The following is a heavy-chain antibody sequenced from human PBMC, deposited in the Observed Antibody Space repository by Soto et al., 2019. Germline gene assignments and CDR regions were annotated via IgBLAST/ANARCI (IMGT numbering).Heavy chain of an antibody. CDR3: ARLSVGGGTGVFDY. D-gene: IGHD3-16*01. CDR2: IYYSGST. Sequence: QLQLQESGPGLVKPSETLSLTCTVSGGSISSSSYYWGWIRQPPGKGLERIGSIYYSGSTYYNPSLNIRVTISVDTSKNQSSLKLSSVAAADTAVYYGARLSVGGGTGVFDYWGQGTLVTVSS. J-gene: IGHJ4*02. V-gene: IGHV4-39*01. CDR1: GGSISSSSYY.